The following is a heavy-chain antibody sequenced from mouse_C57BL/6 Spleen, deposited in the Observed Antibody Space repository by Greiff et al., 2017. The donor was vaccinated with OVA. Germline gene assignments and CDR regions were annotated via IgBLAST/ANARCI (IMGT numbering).Heavy chain of an antibody. CDR2: ISDGGSYT. CDR1: GFTFSSYA. CDR3: ARDGGIYYGNYFDY. J-gene: IGHJ2*01. D-gene: IGHD2-1*01. V-gene: IGHV5-4*01. Sequence: DVMLVESGGGLVKPGGSLKLSCAASGFTFSSYAMSWVRQTPEKRLEWVATISDGGSYTYYPDNVKGRFTISRDNAKNNLYLQMSHLKSEDTAMYYCARDGGIYYGNYFDYWGQGTTLTVSS.